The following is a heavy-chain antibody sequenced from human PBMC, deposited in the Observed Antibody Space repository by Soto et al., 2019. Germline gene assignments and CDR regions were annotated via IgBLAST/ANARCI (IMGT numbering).Heavy chain of an antibody. J-gene: IGHJ5*02. CDR2: ISAYXXKX. V-gene: IGHV1-18*01. CDR1: GYTFTSYA. Sequence: ASVKVSCKASGYTFTSYAMHLVRQAPGQGIELMGWISAYXXKXTXXXKXXGRVTMTTDASTSTAYMELRSLRSDDTAVYYCARDPHEYWTSYWFDPWGQGTLVTVSS. CDR3: ARDPHEYWTSYWFDP. D-gene: IGHD3-3*01.